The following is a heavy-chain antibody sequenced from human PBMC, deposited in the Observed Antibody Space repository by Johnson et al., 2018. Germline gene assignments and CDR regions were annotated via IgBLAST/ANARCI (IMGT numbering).Heavy chain of an antibody. CDR2: VYYTGNT. D-gene: IGHD3-10*01. V-gene: IGHV4-59*01. Sequence: QVRLQESGPGLVKPSETLLLTCTVSGVSIGTYYWSWIRQSPERGLEWIGYVYYTGNTKYNPSLKSRVTIAVDTSRDQFSLRLTSVTAADTAVYYCARGRYGELSPFDYWGQGTLVTVSS. CDR3: ARGRYGELSPFDY. J-gene: IGHJ4*02. CDR1: GVSIGTYY.